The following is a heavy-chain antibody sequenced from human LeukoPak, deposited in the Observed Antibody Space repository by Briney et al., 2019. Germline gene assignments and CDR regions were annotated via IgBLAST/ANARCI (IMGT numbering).Heavy chain of an antibody. V-gene: IGHV4-34*01. CDR1: GGSFSGYY. CDR2: IYHSGST. D-gene: IGHD2-2*01. Sequence: SETLSLTCAVYGGSFSGYYWSWIRQPPGKGLEWIGYIYHSGSTYYNPSLKSRVTISVDRSKNQFSLKLSSVTAADTAVYYCARGPAAMFRYGPSPVPRFDPWGQGTLVTVSS. CDR3: ARGPAAMFRYGPSPVPRFDP. J-gene: IGHJ5*02.